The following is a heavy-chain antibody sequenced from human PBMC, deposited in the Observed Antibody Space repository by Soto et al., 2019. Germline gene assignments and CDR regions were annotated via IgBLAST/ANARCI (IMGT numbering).Heavy chain of an antibody. CDR1: GGSISSSTYY. D-gene: IGHD6-6*01. CDR3: ARRSRSSLGSLFDR. CDR2: MYYTGNN. J-gene: IGHJ5*02. V-gene: IGHV4-39*01. Sequence: SETLSLTCTVSGGSISSSTYYWDWIRQPPGKGLEWIGAMYYTGNNNYNPSLESRVTMSVDTSKNQFSLKLSSVTPSDTAVYYCARRSRSSLGSLFDRWGVGILVTVSS.